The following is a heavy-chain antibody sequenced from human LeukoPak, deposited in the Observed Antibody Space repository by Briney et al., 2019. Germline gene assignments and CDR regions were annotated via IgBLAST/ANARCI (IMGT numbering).Heavy chain of an antibody. D-gene: IGHD6-19*01. CDR2: IYYSGST. CDR3: ADAHSSGPPGYYYYYMDV. CDR1: GGSISSYY. V-gene: IGHV4-59*01. J-gene: IGHJ6*03. Sequence: SETLSLTCTVSGGSISSYYWSWIRQPPGKGLEWIGYIYYSGSTNYNPSLKSRVTISVDTSENQFSLKLSSVTAADTAVYYCADAHSSGPPGYYYYYMDVWGKGTTVTVSS.